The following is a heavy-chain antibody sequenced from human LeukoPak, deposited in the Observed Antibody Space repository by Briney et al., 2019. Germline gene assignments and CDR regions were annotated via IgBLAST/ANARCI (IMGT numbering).Heavy chain of an antibody. CDR1: GFTFDDYA. D-gene: IGHD6-19*01. CDR2: ISWNSGSI. CDR3: AKDVSSGWDSHYYYMDV. V-gene: IGHV3-9*03. J-gene: IGHJ6*03. Sequence: GGSLRLSCAASGFTFDDYAMHWVRQAPGKGLEWVSGISWNSGSIGYADSVKGRFTISRDNAKNSLYLQMNSLRAEDMALYYCAKDVSSGWDSHYYYMDVWGKGTTVTVSS.